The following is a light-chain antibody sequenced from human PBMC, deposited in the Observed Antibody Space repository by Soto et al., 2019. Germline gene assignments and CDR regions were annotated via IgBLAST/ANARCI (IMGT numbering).Light chain of an antibody. J-gene: IGKJ4*01. CDR2: GVS. CDR3: QQRSNPLT. Sequence: EIVLTQSPGTLSLSPGERATLSCRASQSVSSNYFAWYQQKPGQAPRLLIYGVSSRATGIPDRFSGSGSGTDFTLTISSLEPEDFAVYYCQQRSNPLTFGGGTKVDIK. CDR1: QSVSSNY. V-gene: IGKV3D-20*02.